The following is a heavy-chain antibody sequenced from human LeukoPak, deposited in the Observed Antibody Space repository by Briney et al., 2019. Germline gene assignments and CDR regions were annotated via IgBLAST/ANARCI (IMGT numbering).Heavy chain of an antibody. CDR2: IYYSGST. D-gene: IGHD2-21*01. CDR1: GGSISSGGYY. CDR3: ARDQAYCGGDCYYYFDY. J-gene: IGHJ4*02. V-gene: IGHV4-61*08. Sequence: PSETLTLTCTVSGGSISSGGYYWSWIRQHPGKGLEWIGYIYYSGSTNYNPSLKSRVTMSVDTSKNQFSLKLSSVTAADTAVYYCARDQAYCGGDCYYYFDYWGQGTLVTVSS.